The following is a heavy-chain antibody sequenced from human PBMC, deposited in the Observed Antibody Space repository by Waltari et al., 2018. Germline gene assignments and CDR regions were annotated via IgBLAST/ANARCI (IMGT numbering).Heavy chain of an antibody. V-gene: IGHV4-34*01. CDR1: GGSFSGYY. CDR2: LNHSGST. CDR3: ARPSADSSSWYTFYYYYYMDV. J-gene: IGHJ6*03. D-gene: IGHD6-13*01. Sequence: QVQLQQWGAGLLKPSETLSLTCAVYGGSFSGYYWSGIRQPPGKGREWIGELNHSGSTNYNPSLKSRVTISVDTSKNQFSLKLSSVTAADTAVYYCARPSADSSSWYTFYYYYYMDVWGKGTTVTVSS.